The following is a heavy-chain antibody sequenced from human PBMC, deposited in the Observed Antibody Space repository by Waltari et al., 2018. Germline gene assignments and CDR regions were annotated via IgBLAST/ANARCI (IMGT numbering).Heavy chain of an antibody. J-gene: IGHJ6*02. Sequence: QVQLQQWGAGLLKPSETLSLTCAVYGGSFSGYYWSWIRQPPGKGREWIGEINHSGSTNYTPSLKSRVTISVDTSKNQFSLKLSSVTAADTAVYYCARGYCSSTSCYAYYYYGMDVWGQGTTVTVSS. CDR2: INHSGST. CDR3: ARGYCSSTSCYAYYYYGMDV. CDR1: GGSFSGYY. V-gene: IGHV4-34*01. D-gene: IGHD2-2*01.